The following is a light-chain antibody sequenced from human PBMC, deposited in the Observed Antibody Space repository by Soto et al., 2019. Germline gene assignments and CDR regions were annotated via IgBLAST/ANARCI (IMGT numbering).Light chain of an antibody. J-gene: IGKJ1*01. V-gene: IGKV3-20*01. Sequence: EIVLTQSPGTLSLSPGERATLSCRASQSVSSSYLAWYQQKPGQAPRLLIYGASSRATGIPDRFSGSGSGTDFTLTISRLEPEDFAVYYCQQSGSSSWTFGQGTKVDSK. CDR1: QSVSSSY. CDR2: GAS. CDR3: QQSGSSSWT.